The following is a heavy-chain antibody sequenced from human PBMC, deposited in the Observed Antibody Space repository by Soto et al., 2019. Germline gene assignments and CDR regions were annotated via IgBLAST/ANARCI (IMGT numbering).Heavy chain of an antibody. J-gene: IGHJ4*02. V-gene: IGHV3-30*03. CDR2: ISYDGTNQ. CDR1: GFPFSSYG. D-gene: IGHD2-15*01. Sequence: QVQLVESGGGVVQPGRSLRLSCAASGFPFSSYGMHWVRQAPGKGLDWVALISYDGTNQYYADSVKGRFTVSRDNSKNTLYLPMSSLRAEDTAVYYCAGGQYYFDYCGQGTLGSVSS. CDR3: AGGQYYFDY.